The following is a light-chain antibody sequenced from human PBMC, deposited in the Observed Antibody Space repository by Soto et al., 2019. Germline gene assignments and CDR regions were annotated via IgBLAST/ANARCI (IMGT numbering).Light chain of an antibody. CDR2: EVS. CDR1: SSDVGSYNL. V-gene: IGLV2-23*02. J-gene: IGLJ1*01. Sequence: QSVMTQPASVSGSPGQSITISCTGTSSDVGSYNLVSWYQQHPGKAPKLMIYEVSKRPSGVSNRFSGSKSGNTASLTISGLRVEEGVDYSASSVAGSSTPNVWGSGTKATAL. CDR3: SSVAGSSTPNV.